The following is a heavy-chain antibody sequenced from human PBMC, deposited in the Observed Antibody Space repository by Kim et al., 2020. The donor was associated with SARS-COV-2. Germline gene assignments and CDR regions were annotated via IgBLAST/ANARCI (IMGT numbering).Heavy chain of an antibody. Sequence: GGSLRLSCAASGFTFSSYAMHWVRQAPGKGLEWVAVISYDGSNKYYADSVKGRFTISRDNSKNTLYLQMNSLRAEDTAVYYCARDGTYCSGGSCYWGYFQHWGQGTLVTVSS. V-gene: IGHV3-30*04. D-gene: IGHD2-15*01. CDR2: ISYDGSNK. J-gene: IGHJ1*01. CDR3: ARDGTYCSGGSCYWGYFQH. CDR1: GFTFSSYA.